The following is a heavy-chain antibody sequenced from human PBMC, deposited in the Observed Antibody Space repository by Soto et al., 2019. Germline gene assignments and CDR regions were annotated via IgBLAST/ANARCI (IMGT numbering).Heavy chain of an antibody. CDR3: ARNYYDSSGYSDLAFDI. CDR2: IKQDGNEK. Sequence: GGSLRLSCAASRFTFSSYWMSWVRRAPGKGLEWVANIKQDGNEKYYVDSVRGRFTISRDNAKNSLYLQMNSLRAEDTAVYYCARNYYDSSGYSDLAFDIWGQGTMVTVS. D-gene: IGHD3-22*01. V-gene: IGHV3-7*01. CDR1: RFTFSSYW. J-gene: IGHJ3*02.